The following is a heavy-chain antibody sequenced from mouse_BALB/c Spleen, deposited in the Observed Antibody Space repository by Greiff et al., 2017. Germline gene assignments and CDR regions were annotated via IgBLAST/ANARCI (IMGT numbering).Heavy chain of an antibody. CDR3: TRKRLRYYAMDY. V-gene: IGHV1S81*02. CDR2: INPSNGGT. CDR1: GYTFTSYY. D-gene: IGHD2-2*01. Sequence: QVQLQQSGAELVKPGASVKLSCKASGYTFTSYYMYWVKQRPGQGLEWIGEINPSNGGTNFNEKFKSKATLTVDKSSSTAYMQLSSLTSEDSAVYYCTRKRLRYYAMDYWGQGTSVTVSS. J-gene: IGHJ4*01.